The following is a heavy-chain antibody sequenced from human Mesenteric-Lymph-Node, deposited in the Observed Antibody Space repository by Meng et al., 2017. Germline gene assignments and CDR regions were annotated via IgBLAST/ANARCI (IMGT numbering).Heavy chain of an antibody. V-gene: IGHV3-33*01. CDR2: IWYDGSNK. D-gene: IGHD6-13*01. J-gene: IGHJ4*02. CDR1: GFTFSSYG. Sequence: GGSLRLSCAASGFTFSSYGMHWVRQAPGKGLEWVAVIWYDGSNKYYADSVKGRFTISRDNSKNTLYLQMNSLRAEDTAVYYCARGLYSSSWYVADYWGQGTLVTVSS. CDR3: ARGLYSSSWYVADY.